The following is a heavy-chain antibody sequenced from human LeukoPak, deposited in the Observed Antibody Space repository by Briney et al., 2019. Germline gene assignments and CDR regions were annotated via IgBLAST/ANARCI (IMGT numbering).Heavy chain of an antibody. V-gene: IGHV3-21*01. CDR2: ISSSSSYI. J-gene: IGHJ4*02. Sequence: PGGSLRLSCAASGFTFSGYSMNWVRQAPGKGLEWVSSISSSSSYIYYADSVKGRFTISRDNAKNSLYLQMNSLRAEDTAVYYCARGRLGSSTSPDYWGQGTLVTVSS. CDR3: ARGRLGSSTSPDY. D-gene: IGHD2-2*01. CDR1: GFTFSGYS.